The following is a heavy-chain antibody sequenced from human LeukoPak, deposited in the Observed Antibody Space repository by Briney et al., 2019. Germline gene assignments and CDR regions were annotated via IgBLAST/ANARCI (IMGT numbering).Heavy chain of an antibody. D-gene: IGHD2-2*01. V-gene: IGHV3-53*01. Sequence: GGSLRLSCAASGFTVSSNYMSWVRQAPGKGLEWVSIIYSGGSTYYADSVKGQFAISRDNSKNTLYLQMNSLRADDTAVYYCGYCSSASCLSYGLDVWGQGTTVTVSS. J-gene: IGHJ6*02. CDR3: GYCSSASCLSYGLDV. CDR1: GFTVSSNY. CDR2: IYSGGST.